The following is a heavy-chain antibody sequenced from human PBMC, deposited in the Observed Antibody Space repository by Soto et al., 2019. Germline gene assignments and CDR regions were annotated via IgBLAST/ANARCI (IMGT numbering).Heavy chain of an antibody. CDR2: ISAYNGNT. V-gene: IGHV1-18*01. CDR1: GYTFTNFG. D-gene: IGHD3-16*01. CDR3: ARETAGGWFDP. J-gene: IGHJ5*02. Sequence: ASVKVSCKASGYTFTNFGISWVRQAPGQGLEWMGWISAYNGNTNYAQNLQGRVTMTTDTSTSTAYMELRSPRSDDTAVYHCARETAGGWFDPWGQGTLVTVSS.